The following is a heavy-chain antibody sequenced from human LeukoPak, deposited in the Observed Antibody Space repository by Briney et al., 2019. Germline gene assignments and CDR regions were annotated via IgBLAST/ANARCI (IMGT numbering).Heavy chain of an antibody. V-gene: IGHV3-9*01. CDR1: GFTFDDYA. D-gene: IGHD1/OR15-1a*01. J-gene: IGHJ3*02. CDR2: INWNSGNI. Sequence: PGGSLRLSCAASGFTFDDYAMHWVRQAPGKGLEWVSAINWNSGNIGYADSVKGRFTISRDNAKNSLYLQMNSLRAEDTAVYYCAREATNNDAFDIWGQGTMVTVSS. CDR3: AREATNNDAFDI.